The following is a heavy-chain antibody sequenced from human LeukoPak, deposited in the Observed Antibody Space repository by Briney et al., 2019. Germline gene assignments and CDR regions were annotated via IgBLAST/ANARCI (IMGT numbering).Heavy chain of an antibody. V-gene: IGHV1-2*02. CDR1: GYTFTGYY. Sequence: ASVKVSCKASGYTFTGYYMHWVRQAPGQGLEGMGWINPNSGGTNYAQKFQGRVTMTRDTSISTAYMELSRLRSDDTAVYYCARDAKYQLLSLDYWGQGTLVTVSS. CDR2: INPNSGGT. J-gene: IGHJ4*02. D-gene: IGHD2-2*01. CDR3: ARDAKYQLLSLDY.